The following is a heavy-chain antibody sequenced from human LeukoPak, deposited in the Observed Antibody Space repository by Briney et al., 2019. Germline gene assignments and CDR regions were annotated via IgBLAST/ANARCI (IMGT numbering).Heavy chain of an antibody. CDR3: ARDEAVPAAMGYYFDY. V-gene: IGHV3-21*01. D-gene: IGHD2-2*01. CDR1: GFTFSSYS. Sequence: GGSMRLSCAASGFTFSSYSMNWVRQAPGKVLEWVSSISSSSSYIYYADSVKGRFTISRDNAKNSLYLQMNSLRAEDTAVYYCARDEAVPAAMGYYFDYWGQGTLVTVSS. J-gene: IGHJ4*02. CDR2: ISSSSSYI.